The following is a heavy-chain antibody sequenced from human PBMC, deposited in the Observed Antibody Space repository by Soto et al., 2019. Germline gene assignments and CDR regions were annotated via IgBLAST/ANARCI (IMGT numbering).Heavy chain of an antibody. J-gene: IGHJ6*02. CDR2: ISSSGSTI. Sequence: EVQLVESGGGLVQPGGSLRLSCAASGFTFSSYEMNWVRQAPGKGLEWVSYISSSGSTIYYADSVKGRFTISRDNAKNSLYLQMNSLRAEDTAVYYCARDLPGNGGNDYYYYYGMDVWGQGTTVTVSS. D-gene: IGHD3-22*01. CDR1: GFTFSSYE. CDR3: ARDLPGNGGNDYYYYYGMDV. V-gene: IGHV3-48*03.